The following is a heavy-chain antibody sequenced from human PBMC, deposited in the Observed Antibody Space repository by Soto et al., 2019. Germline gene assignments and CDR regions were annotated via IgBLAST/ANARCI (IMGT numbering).Heavy chain of an antibody. CDR1: GASFSGFY. Sequence: SETLSLTCAVSGASFSGFYWSWIRQSPGKGLEWIGEIDHSGITNHNTALKSRATMSVDTSKNQFSLKLRSVTAADTAVYYCARGVSVTLAVQGGAPDKTYFDSWSQGTLVTVSS. J-gene: IGHJ4*02. CDR3: ARGVSVTLAVQGGAPDKTYFDS. CDR2: IDHSGIT. V-gene: IGHV4-34*04. D-gene: IGHD1-26*01.